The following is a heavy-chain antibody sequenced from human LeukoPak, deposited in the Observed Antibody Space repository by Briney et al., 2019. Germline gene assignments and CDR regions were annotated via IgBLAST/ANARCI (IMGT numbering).Heavy chain of an antibody. D-gene: IGHD6-19*01. J-gene: IGHJ6*04. CDR1: GYTFTSYG. CDR3: ARDRPLNTAVASTISYYYYGMDV. CDR2: ISAYNGNT. V-gene: IGHV1-18*04. Sequence: AASVKVSCKASGYTFTSYGISWVRQAPGQGLEWMGWISAYNGNTNYAQKLQGRVTMTTDTSTSTAYMELRSLRSDDTAVYYCARDRPLNTAVASTISYYYYGMDVWGKGTTVTVSS.